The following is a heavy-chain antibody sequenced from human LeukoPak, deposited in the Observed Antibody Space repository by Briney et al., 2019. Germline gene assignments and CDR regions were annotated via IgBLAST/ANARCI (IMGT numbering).Heavy chain of an antibody. CDR1: GFTFDDYA. CDR3: AREGDLYGSGSYYHDY. J-gene: IGHJ4*02. CDR2: ISWNSGSI. D-gene: IGHD3-10*01. Sequence: GGSLRLSCAASGFTFDDYAMHWVRQAPGKGLEWVSGISWNSGSIGYADSVKGRFTISRDNAKNSLYLQMNSLRAEDTAVYYCAREGDLYGSGSYYHDYWGQGTLVTVSS. V-gene: IGHV3-9*01.